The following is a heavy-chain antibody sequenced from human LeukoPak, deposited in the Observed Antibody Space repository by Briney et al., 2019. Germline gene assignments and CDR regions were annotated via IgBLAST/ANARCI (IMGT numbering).Heavy chain of an antibody. D-gene: IGHD3-3*01. Sequence: RGSLRLSCAASGFTFSSYAMSWVRQAPGKGLEWVSAISGSGGSTYYADSVKGRFTISRDNSKNTLYLQMNSLRAEDTAVYYCAKDRSTYYDFWSGLNDYWGQGTLVTVSS. V-gene: IGHV3-23*01. CDR2: ISGSGGST. CDR1: GFTFSSYA. CDR3: AKDRSTYYDFWSGLNDY. J-gene: IGHJ4*02.